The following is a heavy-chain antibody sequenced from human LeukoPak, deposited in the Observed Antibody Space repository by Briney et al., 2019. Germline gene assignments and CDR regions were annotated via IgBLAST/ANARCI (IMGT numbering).Heavy chain of an antibody. CDR1: GGSISSYY. V-gene: IGHV4-59*01. Sequence: SETLSLTCTVSGGSISSYYWSWIRQPPGKGLEWIGYIYYSGSTNYNPSLKSRVTISVNTSKNQFSLKLSSVTAADTAVYYCARVLLSSGYPNWFDPWGQGTLVTVSS. D-gene: IGHD3-22*01. J-gene: IGHJ5*02. CDR3: ARVLLSSGYPNWFDP. CDR2: IYYSGST.